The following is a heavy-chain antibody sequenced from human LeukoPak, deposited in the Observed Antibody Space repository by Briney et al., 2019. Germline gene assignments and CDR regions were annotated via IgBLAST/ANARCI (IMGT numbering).Heavy chain of an antibody. CDR2: INTNTGNP. CDR3: ATPAPYSSPPTPLYYYYGMDV. D-gene: IGHD6-13*01. J-gene: IGHJ6*02. CDR1: GYTFTSYA. V-gene: IGHV7-4-1*02. Sequence: ASVKVSCKASGYTFTSYAMNWVRQAPGQGLEWMGWINTNTGNPTYAQGFTGRFVSSLDTSVSTAYLQISSLKAEDTAVYYCATPAPYSSPPTPLYYYYGMDVWGQGTTVTVSS.